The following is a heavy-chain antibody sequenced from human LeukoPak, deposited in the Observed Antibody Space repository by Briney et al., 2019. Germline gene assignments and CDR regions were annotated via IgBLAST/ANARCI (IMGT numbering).Heavy chain of an antibody. D-gene: IGHD6-13*01. V-gene: IGHV3-7*01. CDR1: GLTFSSYW. Sequence: GGSLRLSCAVSGLTFSSYWMNWVRQAPGKGLEWVASIRQDGGEKSYVDSVKGRFTISRDNTKNSLYLQMSSLRAEDTAVYYCARDGTAAGLYFDLWGQGTLVTVSS. CDR2: IRQDGGEK. J-gene: IGHJ4*01. CDR3: ARDGTAAGLYFDL.